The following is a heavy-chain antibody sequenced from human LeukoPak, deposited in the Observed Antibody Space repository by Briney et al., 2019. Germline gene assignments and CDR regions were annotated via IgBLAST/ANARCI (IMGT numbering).Heavy chain of an antibody. D-gene: IGHD3-22*01. CDR2: ISYDGSNK. CDR1: GFTFSIYA. Sequence: GGSLRLSCAAYGFTFSIYAMHWVRQAQGKGLEWVAVISYDGSNKYYADSVKGRFTISRDNSKNTLYLQMNSLRAEDTAVYYCARDSRITMIVVVITLPDYWGQGTLVTVSS. J-gene: IGHJ4*02. V-gene: IGHV3-30-3*01. CDR3: ARDSRITMIVVVITLPDY.